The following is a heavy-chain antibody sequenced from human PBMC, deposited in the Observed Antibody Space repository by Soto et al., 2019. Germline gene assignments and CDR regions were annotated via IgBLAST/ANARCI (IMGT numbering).Heavy chain of an antibody. CDR1: GASMSTYY. CDR2: IYTGGGT. Sequence: SETLSLTCIVSGASMSTYYWSWVRQPAGQGLEWIGRIYTGGGTNYNPSLKSRVTMSVDTSKRQFPLKLSSVTAADTAVYYCARGAVAGVDYGMDVWGQGTTVSVSS. D-gene: IGHD6-13*01. V-gene: IGHV4-4*07. CDR3: ARGAVAGVDYGMDV. J-gene: IGHJ6*02.